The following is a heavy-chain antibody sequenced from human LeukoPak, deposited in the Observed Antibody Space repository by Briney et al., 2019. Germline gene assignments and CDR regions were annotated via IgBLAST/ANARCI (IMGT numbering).Heavy chain of an antibody. V-gene: IGHV3-30*04. CDR3: ARDGYSDCSGGSCYFGY. J-gene: IGHJ4*02. Sequence: PGGSLRLSCAASGFTFSSYAMHWVRQAPGKGLEWVAVISHDGSNKYYADSVKGRFTISRDNSKNTLYLQMNSLRAEDTAVYYCARDGYSDCSGGSCYFGYWGQDPRDTVSS. CDR2: ISHDGSNK. D-gene: IGHD2-15*01. CDR1: GFTFSSYA.